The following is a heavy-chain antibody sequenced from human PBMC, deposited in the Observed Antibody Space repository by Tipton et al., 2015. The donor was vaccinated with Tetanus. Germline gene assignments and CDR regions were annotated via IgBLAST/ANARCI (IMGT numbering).Heavy chain of an antibody. CDR1: GGSLNTFY. V-gene: IGHV4-4*07. CDR2: VYSSGST. D-gene: IGHD1-26*01. J-gene: IGHJ6*02. Sequence: GLVKPSETLSLTCTVSGGSLNTFYWNWIRQPAGKGLEWIGRVYSSGSTNYNPSLKSRVTMSIDASKNQFSLGLTSVTAADTAVYYCARDFRERSGTYYSYYYTMDVWGQGTTVTVSS. CDR3: ARDFRERSGTYYSYYYTMDV.